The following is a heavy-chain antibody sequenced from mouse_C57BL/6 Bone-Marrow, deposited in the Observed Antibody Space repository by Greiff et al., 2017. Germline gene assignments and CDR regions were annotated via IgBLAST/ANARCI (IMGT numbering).Heavy chain of an antibody. CDR2: INPSTGGT. D-gene: IGHD1-1*01. V-gene: IGHV1-43*01. CDR3: ASEDYYGYFDY. CDR1: GYSFTGYY. Sequence: EVQLVESGPELVKPGASVKISCKASGYSFTGYYMHWVKQSSEKSLEWIGEINPSTGGTSYNQKFKGKATLTVDKSSSTAYMQLKSLTAEDSAVYYCASEDYYGYFDYWGQGTTLTVSS. J-gene: IGHJ2*01.